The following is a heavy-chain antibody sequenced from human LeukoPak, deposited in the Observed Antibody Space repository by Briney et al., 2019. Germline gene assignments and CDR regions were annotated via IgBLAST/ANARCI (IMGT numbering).Heavy chain of an antibody. J-gene: IGHJ4*02. CDR1: GFTVSNNY. CDR2: IYGGGST. V-gene: IGHV3-53*01. CDR3: ARDFSGTVYYFDY. Sequence: GGSLTLSCVVSGFTVSNNYMKWVRQAPGKGLEWVSTIYGGGSTYYADSVKGRFTISRDNSKNTLYLQMNSLRAEDTAVYYCARDFSGTVYYFDYWGQGTLVTVSS. D-gene: IGHD1-1*01.